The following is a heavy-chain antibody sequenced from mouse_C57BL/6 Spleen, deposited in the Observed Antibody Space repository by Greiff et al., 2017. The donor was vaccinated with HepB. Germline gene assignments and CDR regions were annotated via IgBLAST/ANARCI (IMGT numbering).Heavy chain of an antibody. CDR3: AREGDGYYVAMDY. Sequence: EVQLQQSGPELVKPGASVKISCKASGYTFTDYYMNWVKQSHGKSLEWIGDINPNNGGTSYNQKFKGKATLTVDKSSSTAYMELRSLTSEDSAVYDCAREGDGYYVAMDYWGQGTSVTVSS. CDR2: INPNNGGT. J-gene: IGHJ4*01. D-gene: IGHD2-3*01. CDR1: GYTFTDYY. V-gene: IGHV1-26*01.